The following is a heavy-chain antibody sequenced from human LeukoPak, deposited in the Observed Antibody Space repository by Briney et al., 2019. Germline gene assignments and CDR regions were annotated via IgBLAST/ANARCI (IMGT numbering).Heavy chain of an antibody. CDR3: ASHYYGSGSYNDY. V-gene: IGHV4-39*01. D-gene: IGHD3-10*01. Sequence: PSETLSLTCTVSGGSISSSSYYWGWLRQPPGKGLEWIGSIYYSGSTYYNPSLKSRVTISVDTSKNQSSLKLSSVTAADTAVYYCASHYYGSGSYNDYWGQGTLVTVSS. CDR1: GGSISSSSYY. CDR2: IYYSGST. J-gene: IGHJ4*02.